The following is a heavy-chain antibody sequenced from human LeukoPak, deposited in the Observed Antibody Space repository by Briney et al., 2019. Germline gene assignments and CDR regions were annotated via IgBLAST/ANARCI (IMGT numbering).Heavy chain of an antibody. D-gene: IGHD1-1*01. Sequence: PGRSLTLSCAASGFNFNDYPMHWVRQAPGKGLEWVSGLNWNGRATGYADSVKGRFTISRDNSKNTLYPQMNGLRAEDTAVYYCAKDRRNDFDYWGQGTLVTVSS. CDR3: AKDRRNDFDY. CDR2: LNWNGRAT. CDR1: GFNFNDYP. J-gene: IGHJ4*02. V-gene: IGHV3-9*01.